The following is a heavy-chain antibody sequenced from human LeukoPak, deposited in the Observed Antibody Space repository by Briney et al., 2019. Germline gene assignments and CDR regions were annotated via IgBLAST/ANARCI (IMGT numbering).Heavy chain of an antibody. CDR1: GGSFSGYY. V-gene: IGHV4-34*01. Sequence: PSETLSLTCAVYGGSFSGYYWSWIRQPPGKGLEWIGEINHSGGTNYNPSLKSRVTISVDTSKNQFSLKLSSVTAGDTAVYYCARVPRRYYYDSSGHTGPDYWGQGTLVTVSS. D-gene: IGHD3-22*01. J-gene: IGHJ4*02. CDR2: INHSGGT. CDR3: ARVPRRYYYDSSGHTGPDY.